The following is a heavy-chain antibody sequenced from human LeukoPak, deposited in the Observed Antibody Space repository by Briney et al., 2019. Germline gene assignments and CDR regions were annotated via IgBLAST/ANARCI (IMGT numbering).Heavy chain of an antibody. V-gene: IGHV4-4*02. CDR2: FSHSGIT. CDR1: GASISRGSW. Sequence: SETLSLTCDVSGASISRGSWWSWVRQPPGKGLEWIGEFSHSGITNFNPSLKSRVTISVDTSKNQFSLKLSSVTAADTAVYYCARRASMLTSYFDSWGQGTLVTVSS. J-gene: IGHJ4*02. D-gene: IGHD3-16*01. CDR3: ARRASMLTSYFDS.